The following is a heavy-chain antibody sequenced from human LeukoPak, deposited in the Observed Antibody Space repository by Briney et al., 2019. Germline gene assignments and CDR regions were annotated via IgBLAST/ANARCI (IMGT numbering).Heavy chain of an antibody. CDR3: ARVLGISWLRLRAAFDI. J-gene: IGHJ3*02. Sequence: SETLSLTCTVSGGSISSYYWRWIRQPPGKGLEWIGSIYYSGSTNYNPSLKSRVTISVDTSKNQFSLKLSSVTAADTAVYHCARVLGISWLRLRAAFDIWGQGTMVTVSS. CDR1: GGSISSYY. D-gene: IGHD5-12*01. CDR2: IYYSGST. V-gene: IGHV4-59*01.